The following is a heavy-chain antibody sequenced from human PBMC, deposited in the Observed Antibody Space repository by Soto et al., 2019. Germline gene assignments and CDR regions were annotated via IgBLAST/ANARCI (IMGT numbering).Heavy chain of an antibody. D-gene: IGHD2-15*01. V-gene: IGHV4-39*01. CDR2: MFYSGLT. CDR1: GYSVTSSDHY. J-gene: IGHJ6*02. Sequence: KPSETLSLTCSVSGYSVTSSDHYWAWIRQPPGKGLEWIGSMFYSGLTYYNPSLKSRVTLSVDTSKNQFSVRLNSVTAADTAVYYCAPLSVSLSGPYGIHVWGQGTTVTV. CDR3: APLSVSLSGPYGIHV.